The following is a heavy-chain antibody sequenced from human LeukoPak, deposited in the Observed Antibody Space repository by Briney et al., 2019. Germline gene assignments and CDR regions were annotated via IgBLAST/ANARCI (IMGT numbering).Heavy chain of an antibody. CDR2: INHSGST. V-gene: IGHV4-39*07. D-gene: IGHD3-10*01. J-gene: IGHJ6*03. CDR3: ARYGSGSYNYYYYYYMDV. Sequence: PSETLSLTCTVSGGSIRSSSYNWGWIRQPPGKGLEWIGEINHSGSTNYNPSLKSRVTISVDTSKNQFSLKLSSVTAADTAVYYCARYGSGSYNYYYYYYMDVWGKGTTVTVSS. CDR1: GGSIRSSSYN.